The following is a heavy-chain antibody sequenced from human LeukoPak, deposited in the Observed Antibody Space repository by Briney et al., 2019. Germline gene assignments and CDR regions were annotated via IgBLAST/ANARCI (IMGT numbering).Heavy chain of an antibody. CDR1: GGSISIYY. D-gene: IGHD4-17*01. CDR3: VRRTTPFDL. CDR2: IYDSGST. J-gene: IGHJ2*01. V-gene: IGHV4-59*01. Sequence: ASETLSFTCTVSGGSISIYYWSWIRQPPGKVLEWIGYIYDSGSTNYNPSLKSRVTISVDTSKTQFSLKLSSVTAADTAVYYCVRRTTPFDLWGRGTLVTVSS.